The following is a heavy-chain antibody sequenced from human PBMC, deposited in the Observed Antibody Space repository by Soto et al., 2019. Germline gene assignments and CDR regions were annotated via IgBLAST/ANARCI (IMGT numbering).Heavy chain of an antibody. D-gene: IGHD6-6*01. CDR3: ARDGKYSSSAAYYYYYLDV. J-gene: IGHJ6*03. Sequence: GSLRLSCAASGFTVSINYMSCVRQAPGKGLEWVSVIYSGGSTYYADSVKGRFTISRHNSKNTLYLQMNSLRAEDTAVYYCARDGKYSSSAAYYYYYLDVWGKGTTVTVSS. CDR2: IYSGGST. CDR1: GFTVSINY. V-gene: IGHV3-53*04.